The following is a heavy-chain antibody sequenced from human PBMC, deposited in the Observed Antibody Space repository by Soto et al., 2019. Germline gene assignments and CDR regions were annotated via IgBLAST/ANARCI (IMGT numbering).Heavy chain of an antibody. D-gene: IGHD2-2*01. CDR1: GFTLSTYR. CDR2: ISASSAQI. V-gene: IGHV3-21*02. J-gene: IGHJ6*02. CDR3: SRGSPSCNSFTCYGTRGMDV. Sequence: EVKLVESGGGLVTPGGSLRLSCAASGFTLSTYRVNWVRQAPGKGLEWVSSISASSAQIHYADSVRGRFTISKDNAKNSLYLQMDSLRAEDTAVYFCSRGSPSCNSFTCYGTRGMDVWGQGTTVTVSS.